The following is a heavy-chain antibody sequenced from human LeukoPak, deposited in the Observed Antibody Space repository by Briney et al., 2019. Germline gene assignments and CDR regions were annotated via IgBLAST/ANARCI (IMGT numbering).Heavy chain of an antibody. CDR1: GYTFTGYY. D-gene: IGHD2-2*01. Sequence: ASVKVSCKASGYTFTGYYMHWVRQAPGQGLEWMGIINPSGGSTSYAQKFQGRVTMTRDTSTSTVYMELSSLRSEDTAVYYCATGYCSSTSCYVRRGYYGMDVWGQGTTVTVSS. CDR2: INPSGGST. CDR3: ATGYCSSTSCYVRRGYYGMDV. J-gene: IGHJ6*02. V-gene: IGHV1-46*01.